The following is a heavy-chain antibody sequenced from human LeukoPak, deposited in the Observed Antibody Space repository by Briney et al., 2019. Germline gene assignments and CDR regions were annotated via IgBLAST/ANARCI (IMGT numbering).Heavy chain of an antibody. CDR2: ISSSSSTI. CDR3: ARVQCSGGSCYLPGWYFDL. V-gene: IGHV3-48*01. Sequence: GVSLRLSCAASGFTFSSYSMNWVRQAPGKGLEWVSYISSSSSTIYYADSVKGRFTISRDNAKNSLYLQMNSLRAEDTAVYYCARVQCSGGSCYLPGWYFDLWGRGTLVTVSS. D-gene: IGHD2-15*01. J-gene: IGHJ2*01. CDR1: GFTFSSYS.